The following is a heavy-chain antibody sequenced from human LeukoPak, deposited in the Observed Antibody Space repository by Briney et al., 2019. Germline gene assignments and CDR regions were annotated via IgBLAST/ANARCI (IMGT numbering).Heavy chain of an antibody. D-gene: IGHD5-24*01. CDR2: ISSSSSTI. J-gene: IGHJ3*02. V-gene: IGHV3-48*01. CDR1: GFTFSSYS. CDR3: ARGRWLQKSRAFDI. Sequence: GGSLRLSREASGFTFSSYSMNWVRQAPGKGLEWISYISSSSSTIYYADSVKGRFTISRDNSKNTLYLQMNSLRAEDTAVYYCARGRWLQKSRAFDIWGQGTMVTVSS.